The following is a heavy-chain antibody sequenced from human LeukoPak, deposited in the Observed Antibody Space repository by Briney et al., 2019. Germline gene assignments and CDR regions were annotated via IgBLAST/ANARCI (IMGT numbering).Heavy chain of an antibody. CDR2: IYYSGST. J-gene: IGHJ4*02. D-gene: IGHD5-18*01. CDR1: GGSISSGDYY. CDR3: ARTQGGYSYGNFDY. Sequence: SETLSLTCTVSGGSISSGDYYWSWIRQPPGKGLEWIGYIYYSGSTYYNPPLKSRVTISVDTSKNQFSLKLSSVTAADTAVYYCARTQGGYSYGNFDYWGQGTLVTVSS. V-gene: IGHV4-30-4*01.